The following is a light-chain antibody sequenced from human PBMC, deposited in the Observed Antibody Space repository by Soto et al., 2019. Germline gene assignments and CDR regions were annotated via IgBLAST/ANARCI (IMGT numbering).Light chain of an antibody. Sequence: QSALTQPASVSGSPGQSITISCTGSSSDVGRYNDVSWYQQHPGKAPKLILYDVANRPSGISDRFSGSKSGNTASLTISGLQAEDEADYCSSYTSSSTPYVFGTGTKLTVL. CDR2: DVA. J-gene: IGLJ1*01. CDR3: SSYTSSSTPYV. CDR1: SSDVGRYND. V-gene: IGLV2-14*01.